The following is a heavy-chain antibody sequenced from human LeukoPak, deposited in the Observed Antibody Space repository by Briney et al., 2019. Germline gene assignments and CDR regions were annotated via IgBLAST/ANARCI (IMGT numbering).Heavy chain of an antibody. V-gene: IGHV3-21*01. CDR2: ISSRSSYYI. CDR3: VRDPHIVVVPAARVYYFDY. J-gene: IGHJ4*02. Sequence: GGSLRLSCAASGFTFSSHWMYWVRQAPGKGLEWVSSISSRSSYYIYYADSVKGRFTISRDNAKNSLYLQMDSLRAEDTAVYYCVRDPHIVVVPAARVYYFDYWGQGTLVTVSS. CDR1: GFTFSSHW. D-gene: IGHD2-2*01.